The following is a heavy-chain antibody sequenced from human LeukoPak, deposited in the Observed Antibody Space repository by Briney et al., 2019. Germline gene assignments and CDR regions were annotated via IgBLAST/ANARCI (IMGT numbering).Heavy chain of an antibody. CDR2: INTDGGVT. Sequence: GSLRLSCAVSGFAFNKYWMHWVRQAPGKGLVWVARINTDGGVTNYADFVKGRITISRDNAKNTLYLQLNSLRAGDTAVYFCARESAVVRVPFDNWGQGSLVTVSS. D-gene: IGHD2/OR15-2a*01. J-gene: IGHJ4*02. V-gene: IGHV3-74*01. CDR3: ARESAVVRVPFDN. CDR1: GFAFNKYW.